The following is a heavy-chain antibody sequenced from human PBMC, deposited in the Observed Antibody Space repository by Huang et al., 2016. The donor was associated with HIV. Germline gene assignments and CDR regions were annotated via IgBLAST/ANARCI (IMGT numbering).Heavy chain of an antibody. CDR2: IIPIYGTA. D-gene: IGHD3-22*01. V-gene: IGHV1-69*13. CDR3: ARARGYYDSSVSYYFDY. J-gene: IGHJ4*02. Sequence: QVQLMQSGAEVQKPGSSVKVSCNASGGTVSSYAISWVRQAPGQGLEWMGGIIPIYGTANYAKKCQGRVTITADESTSTANMELGSLRSEDTAVYYCARARGYYDSSVSYYFDYWGQGTLVTVSS. CDR1: GGTVSSYA.